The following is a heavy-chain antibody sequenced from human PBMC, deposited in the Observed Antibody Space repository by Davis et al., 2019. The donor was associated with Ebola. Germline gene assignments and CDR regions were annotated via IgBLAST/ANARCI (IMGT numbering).Heavy chain of an antibody. CDR1: GYTFTSYA. V-gene: IGHV1-3*01. Sequence: AASVKVSCKASGYTFTSYAMHWVRQAPGQRLEWMGWINAGNGNTKYSQKFQGRVTITRDTSASTAYMELSSLRSEDTAVYYCARGMIPPYYYGMDVWGQGTTVTVSS. CDR2: INAGNGNT. J-gene: IGHJ6*02. D-gene: IGHD3-16*01. CDR3: ARGMIPPYYYGMDV.